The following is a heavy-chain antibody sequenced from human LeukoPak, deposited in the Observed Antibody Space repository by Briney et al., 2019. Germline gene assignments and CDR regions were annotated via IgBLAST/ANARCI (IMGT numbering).Heavy chain of an antibody. V-gene: IGHV4-30-4*01. D-gene: IGHD2-15*01. CDR2: IYYSGST. CDR3: ARGRSCSGGSCYSERYFDY. J-gene: IGHJ4*02. CDR1: GGSISSGDYY. Sequence: SETLSLTCTVSGGSISSGDYYWSWLRQPPGKGLEWIGYIYYSGSTYYNPSLKSRVTISVDTSKNQFSLKLSSVTAADTAVYYCARGRSCSGGSCYSERYFDYWGQGTLVTVSS.